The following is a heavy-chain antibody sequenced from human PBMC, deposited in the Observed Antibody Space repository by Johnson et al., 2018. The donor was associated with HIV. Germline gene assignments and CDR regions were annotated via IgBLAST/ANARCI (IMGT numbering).Heavy chain of an antibody. V-gene: IGHV3-30-3*01. CDR1: GFTFSSYD. CDR3: AREDYHRALDV. Sequence: VQVVESGGGLVQPGGSLRLSCAASGFTFSSYDMPWVRQATGKGLEWVAVISYDGSNKYYADSVKGRFTISRDNSKNTLYLQMNSLRAEDTAVYYCAREDYHRALDVWGQGTMVTVSS. D-gene: IGHD4-11*01. J-gene: IGHJ3*01. CDR2: ISYDGSNK.